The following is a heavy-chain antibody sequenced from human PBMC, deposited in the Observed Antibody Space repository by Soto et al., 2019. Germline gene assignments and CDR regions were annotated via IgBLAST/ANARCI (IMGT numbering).Heavy chain of an antibody. CDR3: AKGVAGCYYVDY. D-gene: IGHD3-3*01. V-gene: IGHV3-9*01. J-gene: IGHJ4*02. CDR2: ISWNVGSI. Sequence: EVQLVESGGGLVQPGRSLSLSCAASGFTFDDYAMHWVRQAPGEGLGWVSGISWNVGSIAYANSVKVRVTISSDNAKKSLYLQMNLLRADDTALYYCAKGVAGCYYVDYWGQGTLVTVSA. CDR1: GFTFDDYA.